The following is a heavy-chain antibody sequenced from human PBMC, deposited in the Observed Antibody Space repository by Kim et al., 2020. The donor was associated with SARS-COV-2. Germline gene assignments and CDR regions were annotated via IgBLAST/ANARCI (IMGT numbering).Heavy chain of an antibody. J-gene: IGHJ4*02. V-gene: IGHV1-3*01. Sequence: ASVKVSCKASGYTFTSYCLHWVRQAPGQSLEWMGWIDVANTNTHYSENFQGRVTISRDTSATIVYIELSSLRSEDTAVYYCARDGRSVDYYFDYWGQGTLVTVSS. CDR3: ARDGRSVDYYFDY. CDR2: IDVANTNT. CDR1: GYTFTSYC.